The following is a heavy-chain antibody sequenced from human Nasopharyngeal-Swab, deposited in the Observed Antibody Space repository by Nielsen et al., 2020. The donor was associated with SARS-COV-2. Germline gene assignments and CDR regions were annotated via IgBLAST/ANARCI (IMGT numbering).Heavy chain of an antibody. CDR1: GYTFTSYY. D-gene: IGHD3-22*01. CDR2: INPSGGST. CDR3: ARAEGYYYDSSGYYY. J-gene: IGHJ4*02. V-gene: IGHV1-46*01. Sequence: ASVKVPCKASGYTFTSYYMHWVRQAPGQGLEWMGIINPSGGSTSYAQKFQGRVTMTRDTSTSTVYMELSSLRSEDTAVYYCARAEGYYYDSSGYYYWGQGTLVTVSS.